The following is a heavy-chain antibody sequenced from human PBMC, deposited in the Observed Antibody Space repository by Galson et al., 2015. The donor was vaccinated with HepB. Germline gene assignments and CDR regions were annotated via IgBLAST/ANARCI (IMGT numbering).Heavy chain of an antibody. D-gene: IGHD1-1*01. CDR3: ARELGQRDDY. J-gene: IGHJ4*02. CDR1: GFTFSSYA. Sequence: SLRLSCAASGFTFSSYAMHWVRQAPGEGLEWVALISYDGSNKYYADSVKGRFTISRDNSKNTLYLQMNSLRAEDTAVYYCARELGQRDDYWGQGTLVTVSS. V-gene: IGHV3-30*04. CDR2: ISYDGSNK.